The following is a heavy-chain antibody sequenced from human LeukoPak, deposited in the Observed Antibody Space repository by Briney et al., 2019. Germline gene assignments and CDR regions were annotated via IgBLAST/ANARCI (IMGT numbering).Heavy chain of an antibody. V-gene: IGHV4-34*01. CDR2: INHSGST. Sequence: SETLSLTCAVYGGSFSGYYWSWIRQPPGKGLEWIGEINHSGSTNYNPSLKSRVTISVDTSKNQFSLKLSSVTAADTAVYYCASGLKRAAAGLGNWGQGPLVTVSS. J-gene: IGHJ4*02. CDR1: GGSFSGYY. CDR3: ASGLKRAAAGLGN. D-gene: IGHD6-13*01.